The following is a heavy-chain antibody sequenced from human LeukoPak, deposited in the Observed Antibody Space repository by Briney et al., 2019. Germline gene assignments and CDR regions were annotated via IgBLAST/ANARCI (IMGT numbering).Heavy chain of an antibody. CDR1: RGTFSSYA. CDR2: IIPIFGTA. J-gene: IGHJ3*02. Sequence: GASVKVSCKASRGTFSSYAISWVRQAPGQGLEWMGGIIPIFGTANYAQKFQGRVTITADKSTSTAYMELSSLRSEDTAVYYCARDPGDSRSAFDIWGQGTMVTVSS. CDR3: ARDPGDSRSAFDI. V-gene: IGHV1-69*06. D-gene: IGHD3-16*01.